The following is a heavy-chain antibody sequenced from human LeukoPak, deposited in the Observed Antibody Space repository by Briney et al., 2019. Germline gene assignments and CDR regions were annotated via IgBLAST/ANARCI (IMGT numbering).Heavy chain of an antibody. D-gene: IGHD6-19*01. CDR1: GGSISNYY. CDR3: ARHSGFLTLYYSGLDV. V-gene: IGHV4-59*08. J-gene: IGHJ6*02. CDR2: VHYSGST. Sequence: PSETLSFTCTVSGGSISNYYWRWMRQSPGEGLEWIGYVHYSGSTNYIPTLKSRVTVSVDMSQNQFSLKLNSVTAADTAVYFCARHSGFLTLYYSGLDVWGQGTTVTVSS.